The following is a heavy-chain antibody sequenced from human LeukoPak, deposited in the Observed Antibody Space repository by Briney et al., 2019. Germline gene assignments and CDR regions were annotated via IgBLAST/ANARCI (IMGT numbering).Heavy chain of an antibody. CDR3: ARAITGVGATGY. CDR2: ISAYNGNT. D-gene: IGHD1-26*01. CDR1: GYTFTSYG. Sequence: ASVKVSCKASGYTFTSYGISWVRQAPGQGLEWMGWISAYNGNTNYAQKLQGRVTMTIDTSTSTAYMELRSLRSDDTAVNYCARAITGVGATGYWGQGTLVTVSS. V-gene: IGHV1-18*01. J-gene: IGHJ4*02.